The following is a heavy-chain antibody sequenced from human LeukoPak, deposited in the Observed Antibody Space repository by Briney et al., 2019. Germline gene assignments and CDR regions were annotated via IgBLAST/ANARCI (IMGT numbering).Heavy chain of an antibody. CDR2: INPDSGDT. J-gene: IGHJ5*02. Sequence: GASVKVSCTASGYTFTGYYIHWVRQAPGQGLEWMGWINPDSGDTYYAQKFQGRVTMTRDTSITTAYMELSRLRFDDTAIYYCARRSRSSSLGDCFDPWGQGTLVTVSS. CDR3: ARRSRSSSLGDCFDP. D-gene: IGHD6-13*01. V-gene: IGHV1-2*02. CDR1: GYTFTGYY.